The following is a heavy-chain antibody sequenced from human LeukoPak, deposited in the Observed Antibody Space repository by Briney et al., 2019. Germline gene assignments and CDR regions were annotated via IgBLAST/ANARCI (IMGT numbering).Heavy chain of an antibody. J-gene: IGHJ6*03. CDR1: GYTFTSYG. D-gene: IGHD2-15*01. Sequence: ASVKVSCKASGYTFTSYGISWVRQAPGQGLEWMGWISAYNGNTNYAQKLQGRVTMTTDTSTSTAYMELRSLRSDDTAVYYCARRIRVVAAQYYYYYHMDVWGKGTTVTISS. CDR3: ARRIRVVAAQYYYYYHMDV. CDR2: ISAYNGNT. V-gene: IGHV1-18*01.